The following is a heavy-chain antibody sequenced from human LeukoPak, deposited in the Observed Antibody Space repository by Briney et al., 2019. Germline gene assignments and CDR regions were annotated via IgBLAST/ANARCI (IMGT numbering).Heavy chain of an antibody. J-gene: IGHJ4*02. CDR3: ALSGYDREYYFDY. V-gene: IGHV4-59*01. CDR1: GGSISSYY. CDR2: IYYSGST. D-gene: IGHD5-12*01. Sequence: PSETLSLTCTVSGGSISSYYWSWIRQPPGKGLEWIGYIYYSGSTDYNPSLKSRVTISVDTSKNQFSLKLSSVTAADTAVYYCALSGYDREYYFDYWGQGTLVTVSS.